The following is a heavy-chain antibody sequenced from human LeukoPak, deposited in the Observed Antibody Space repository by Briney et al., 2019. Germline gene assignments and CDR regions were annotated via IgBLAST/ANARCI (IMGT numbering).Heavy chain of an antibody. CDR2: ISAYNGNT. D-gene: IGHD2/OR15-2a*01. Sequence: GASVKVSCKASGYTFTSYGISWVRQAPGQGLEWMGWISAYNGNTNYAQKLQGRLTIVRDTSANTASMELSSLRSEDTAVYYCARGSIFPRYGMDVWGQGTTVTVSS. CDR1: GYTFTSYG. V-gene: IGHV1-18*01. J-gene: IGHJ6*02. CDR3: ARGSIFPRYGMDV.